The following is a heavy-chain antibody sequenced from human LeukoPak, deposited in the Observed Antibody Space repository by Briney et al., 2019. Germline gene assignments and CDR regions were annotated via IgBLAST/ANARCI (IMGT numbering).Heavy chain of an antibody. J-gene: IGHJ4*02. V-gene: IGHV3-49*03. CDR3: TRRAYSSGWYAADY. D-gene: IGHD6-19*01. CDR2: IRSKAYGGTT. CDR1: GFTFGDYA. Sequence: GGSLRLSCTASGFTFGDYAMSWFRQAPGKGLEWVGFIRSKAYGGTTEYAASVKGRFTISRDDSKSIAYLQMNSPKTEDTAVYYCTRRAYSSGWYAADYWGQGTLVTVSS.